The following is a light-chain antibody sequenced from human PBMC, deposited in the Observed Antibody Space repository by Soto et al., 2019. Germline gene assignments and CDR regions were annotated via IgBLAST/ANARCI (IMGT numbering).Light chain of an antibody. CDR1: QSVSSY. CDR2: DAS. V-gene: IGKV3-11*01. CDR3: QQRSNWPPIT. Sequence: EIVLTQSPATLSLSPGERATLSCRASQSVSSYLAWYQQKPGQVPRLLIYDASNRATGIPARFSGSGSGTEFTLTISSLEPEDFAVYYCQQRSNWPPITFGQGTRLEIK. J-gene: IGKJ5*01.